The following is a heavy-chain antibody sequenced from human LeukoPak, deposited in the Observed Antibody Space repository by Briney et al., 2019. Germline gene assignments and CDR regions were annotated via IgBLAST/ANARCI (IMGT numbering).Heavy chain of an antibody. D-gene: IGHD4-23*01. J-gene: IGHJ3*02. CDR3: AGWGYYGGRTDAFDI. CDR1: GGSFSGYY. CDR2: INHSGST. Sequence: SETLSLTCAVYGGSFSGYYWSWNRQPPGKGLEWIGEINHSGSTNYNPSLKSRVTISVDTSKNQFSLKLSSVTAADTAVYYCAGWGYYGGRTDAFDIWGQGTMVTVSS. V-gene: IGHV4-34*01.